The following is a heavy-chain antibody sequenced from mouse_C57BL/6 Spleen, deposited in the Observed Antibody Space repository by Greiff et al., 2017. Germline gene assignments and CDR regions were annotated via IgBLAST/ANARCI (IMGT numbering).Heavy chain of an antibody. CDR1: GFTFSDYG. CDR3: AKTDYDGSFDY. J-gene: IGHJ4*01. Sequence: EVQLQPSGGGLVKPGGSLILSCAASGFTFSDYGMHWIRMAPEKGLEWVAYMCNGNSTIYYADTWKGRFTISRDNAKNTLFLQMTNLRSEDTAMYYCAKTDYDGSFDYWGQGTSVTVSS. D-gene: IGHD2-4*01. CDR2: MCNGNSTI. V-gene: IGHV5-17*01.